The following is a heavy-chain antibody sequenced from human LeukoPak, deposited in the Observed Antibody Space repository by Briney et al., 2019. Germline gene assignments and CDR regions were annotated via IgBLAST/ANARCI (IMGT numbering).Heavy chain of an antibody. CDR1: GFTVSSNY. CDR3: ARVQQWLVRDYYYYGMDV. J-gene: IGHJ6*02. D-gene: IGHD6-19*01. V-gene: IGHV3-53*01. Sequence: PGGSLRLSCAASGFTVSSNYMSLVGQAPGNGLECGSVIDSGGSTYYADSVKGRFTISRDNSKNTLYLQMNSLRAEDTAVYYCARVQQWLVRDYYYYGMDVWGQGTTVTVSS. CDR2: IDSGGST.